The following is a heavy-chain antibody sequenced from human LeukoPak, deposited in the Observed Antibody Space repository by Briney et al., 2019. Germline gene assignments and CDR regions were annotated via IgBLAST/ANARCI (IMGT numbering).Heavy chain of an antibody. CDR1: GYTFTGYY. CDR2: INPNSGGT. CDR3: ASEDTTVIHADDAFDI. V-gene: IGHV1-2*02. Sequence: GASVKVSCKASGYTFTGYYMHWVRQAPGQGLEWMGWINPNSGGTNYAQKFQGRVTMTRDTSISTAYMELSRLRSDDTAVYYCASEDTTVIHADDAFDIWGQGTMVTVSS. D-gene: IGHD4-17*01. J-gene: IGHJ3*02.